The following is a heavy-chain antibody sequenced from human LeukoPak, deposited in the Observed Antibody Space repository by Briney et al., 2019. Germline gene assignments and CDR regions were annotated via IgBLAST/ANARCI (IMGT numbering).Heavy chain of an antibody. Sequence: PGGSLRLSCAASGFTVSTNYMSWVRQAPGKGLEWVSVIYSGDSTYYADSVKSRFTISRDNSKNTLYLQMNSLRAEDTAVYYCARGSGGHGGGPAFDYWGQGTLVTVSS. J-gene: IGHJ4*02. CDR1: GFTVSTNY. D-gene: IGHD2-15*01. CDR2: IYSGDST. V-gene: IGHV3-53*01. CDR3: ARGSGGHGGGPAFDY.